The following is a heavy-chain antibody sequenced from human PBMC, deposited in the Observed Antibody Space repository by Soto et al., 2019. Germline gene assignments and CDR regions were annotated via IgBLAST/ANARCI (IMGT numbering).Heavy chain of an antibody. CDR1: GFTSSSYG. CDR3: ARGPVYYDFWSGYYHAHFDC. J-gene: IGHJ4*02. V-gene: IGHV3-33*01. Sequence: GGSLRLSCAASGFTSSSYGMHWVRQAPGKGLEWVAVIWYDGSNKYYADSVKGRFTISRDNSKNTLYLQMNSLRAEDTAVYYCARGPVYYDFWSGYYHAHFDCWGQGTLVTVSS. D-gene: IGHD3-3*01. CDR2: IWYDGSNK.